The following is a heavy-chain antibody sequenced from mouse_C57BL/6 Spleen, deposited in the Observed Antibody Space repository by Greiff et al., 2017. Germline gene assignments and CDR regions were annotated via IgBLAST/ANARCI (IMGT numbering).Heavy chain of an antibody. J-gene: IGHJ4*01. CDR2: FYPGSGSI. CDR3: ARHEVYYAMDY. Sequence: QVQLKESGAELVKPGASVKLSCKASGYTFTEYTIHWVKQRSGQGLEWIGWFYPGSGSIKYNEKFKDKATLTADKSSSTVSMELSRVTSQDSAVYFCARHEVYYAMDYWGQGTSVTVSS. CDR1: GYTFTEYT. V-gene: IGHV1-62-2*01.